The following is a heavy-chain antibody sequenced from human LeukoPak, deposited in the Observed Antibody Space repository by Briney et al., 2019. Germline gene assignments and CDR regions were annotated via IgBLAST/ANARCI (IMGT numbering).Heavy chain of an antibody. CDR3: ARFQGYSYAYFDY. CDR2: IYYSGST. CDR1: GGSISSYY. J-gene: IGHJ4*02. D-gene: IGHD5-18*01. Sequence: SETLSLTCTVSGGSISSYYWSWIRQPPGKGLEWIGYIYYSGSTNYNPPLKSRVTISVDTSKNQFSLKLSSVTAADTAVYYCARFQGYSYAYFDYWGQGTLVTVSS. V-gene: IGHV4-59*01.